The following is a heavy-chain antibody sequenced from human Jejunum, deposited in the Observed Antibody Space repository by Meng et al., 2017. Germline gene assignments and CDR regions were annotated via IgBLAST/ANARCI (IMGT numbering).Heavy chain of an antibody. V-gene: IGHV4-4*07. J-gene: IGHJ3*02. CDR1: GGAISSSY. D-gene: IGHD2/OR15-2a*01. Sequence: SCTVSGGAISSSYWGWIRQPAGKGLEWVGRVFTSGTNKYNPSLKSRVTMSIDTSKKQISLNLKSVTAADTAVYYCVSTSWAFDIWGQGTMVTVSS. CDR2: VFTSGTN. CDR3: VSTSWAFDI.